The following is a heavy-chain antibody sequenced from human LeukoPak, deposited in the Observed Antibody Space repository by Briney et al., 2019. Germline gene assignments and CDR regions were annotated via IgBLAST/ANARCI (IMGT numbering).Heavy chain of an antibody. CDR3: ARAPNRGLVDY. V-gene: IGHV3-66*01. Sequence: PGGSLRLSCAASGFTVSSSYMTWVRQAPGKGLEWVSLTYTDGSTYYADSVKGRFTVSRDNSKNTLHLQMNSLRAEDTAVYYCARAPNRGLVDYWGQGTLVTVSS. D-gene: IGHD1-14*01. CDR1: GFTVSSSY. CDR2: TYTDGST. J-gene: IGHJ4*02.